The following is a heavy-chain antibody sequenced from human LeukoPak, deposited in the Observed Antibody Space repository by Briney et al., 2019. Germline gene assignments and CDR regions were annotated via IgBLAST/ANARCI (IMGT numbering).Heavy chain of an antibody. J-gene: IGHJ5*02. V-gene: IGHV4-59*11. D-gene: IGHD6-6*01. Sequence: PSETLSLTCTVSGGSISSHYWSWLRQPPGKGLEWLGYIYYSGSTNYNPSLKSRVTISVDTSKNQFSLKLSSVTAADTAVYYCARGSSSRFDPWGQGTLVTVSS. CDR2: IYYSGST. CDR3: ARGSSSRFDP. CDR1: GGSISSHY.